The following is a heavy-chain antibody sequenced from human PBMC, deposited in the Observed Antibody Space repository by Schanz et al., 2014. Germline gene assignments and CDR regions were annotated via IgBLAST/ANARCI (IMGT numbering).Heavy chain of an antibody. V-gene: IGHV3-23*01. J-gene: IGHJ4*02. Sequence: DVQLLESGGGLVQPGGSLRLSCAASGFTFNSYAMTWVRQAPGKGLEWVSSISHSGGSKYYADSVKGRFTISRDNSENTLYLQMNSLRAEDTAVYYCARAARRTRVVPLYFDYWGQGTLVTVSS. CDR3: ARAARRTRVVPLYFDY. CDR2: ISHSGGSK. D-gene: IGHD2-2*01. CDR1: GFTFNSYA.